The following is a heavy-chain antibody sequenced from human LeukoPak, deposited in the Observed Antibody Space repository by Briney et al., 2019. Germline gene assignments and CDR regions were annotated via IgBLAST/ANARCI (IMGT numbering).Heavy chain of an antibody. Sequence: GGSLRLSCAVSGFTFSFYAMNWVRQAPGRGLEWVSGISGSGGSTYYADSVKGRFTISRDNSKNTLYLQMNSLRAEDTAVYYCAKGVAAAGTRGGFDHWGQGTLVTVSS. D-gene: IGHD6-13*01. CDR2: ISGSGGST. V-gene: IGHV3-23*01. CDR1: GFTFSFYA. CDR3: AKGVAAAGTRGGFDH. J-gene: IGHJ4*02.